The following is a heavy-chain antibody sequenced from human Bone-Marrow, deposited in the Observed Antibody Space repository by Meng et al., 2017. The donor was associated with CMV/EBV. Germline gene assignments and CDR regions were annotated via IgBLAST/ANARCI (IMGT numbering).Heavy chain of an antibody. J-gene: IGHJ4*02. D-gene: IGHD3-3*01. Sequence: GGSLRLSCLASGFIFCDYAMNWVRQAPGKGLEWVGFIRSKGFGGTTEYAASVKGRFSISRDSSQSIAYLHMNSLKTEETAVYYCTRGLYDAFWSGVTYVYWGPGTLVTVSS. CDR2: IRSKGFGGTT. CDR3: TRGLYDAFWSGVTYVY. CDR1: GFIFCDYA. V-gene: IGHV3-49*04.